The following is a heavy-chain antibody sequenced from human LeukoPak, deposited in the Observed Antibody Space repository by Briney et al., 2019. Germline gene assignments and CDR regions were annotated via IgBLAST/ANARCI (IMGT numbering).Heavy chain of an antibody. Sequence: GGSLRLSCAASGFTFSSYWMSWVRQAPGKGLEWVANIKEDGSEKHYVDSVKGRFTISRDNSKNTLYLQMNSLRAEDTAVYYCAKEGFVVVPAAIRGADYWGQGTLVTVSS. J-gene: IGHJ4*02. D-gene: IGHD2-2*02. CDR2: IKEDGSEK. CDR3: AKEGFVVVPAAIRGADY. V-gene: IGHV3-7*01. CDR1: GFTFSSYW.